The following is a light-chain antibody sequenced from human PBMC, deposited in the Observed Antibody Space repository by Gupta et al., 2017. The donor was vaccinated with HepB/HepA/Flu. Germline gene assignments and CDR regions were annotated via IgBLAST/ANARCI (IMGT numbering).Light chain of an antibody. Sequence: QSVLPHQPSASGPPGPTVTISCSGSSSNIGSNYGYWYQQLPGTAPKLLIYRNNERPSGVPDRFSGSKSGTSASVAISGLRSEDEADDYCAAWDDSLSGLNWVFGGGTKLTVL. CDR2: RNN. CDR1: SSNIGSNY. CDR3: AAWDDSLSGLNWV. J-gene: IGLJ3*02. V-gene: IGLV1-47*01.